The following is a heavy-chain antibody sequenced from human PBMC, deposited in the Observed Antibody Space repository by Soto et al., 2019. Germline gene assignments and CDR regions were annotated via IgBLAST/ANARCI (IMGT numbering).Heavy chain of an antibody. CDR1: GASISNTNW. J-gene: IGHJ4*02. Sequence: QVQLQESGPGLVEPSGTLSLTCAVSGASISNTNWWSWVRQPPGKGLEWIGEIYHSGTTNCAPSLKCRVTISVDKSKNQFSLKLSSVTAADTAVYYCAIPGAGDFDYWGQGTLVTVSS. D-gene: IGHD6-13*01. V-gene: IGHV4-4*02. CDR2: IYHSGTT. CDR3: AIPGAGDFDY.